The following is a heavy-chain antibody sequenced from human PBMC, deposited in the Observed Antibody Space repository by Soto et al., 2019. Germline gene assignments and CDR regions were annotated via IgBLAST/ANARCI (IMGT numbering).Heavy chain of an antibody. CDR1: GFTFSSYS. V-gene: IGHV3-48*02. CDR2: ISSSSSTI. Sequence: EVQLVESGGGLVQPGGSLRLSCAASGFTFSSYSMNWVRQAPGKGLEWVSYISSSSSTIDYADSVKGRFTSSRDNAKNSLYLQMNSLRDEDTAVYYCARDLAIAWAGRRDYWGQGPLVTVSS. J-gene: IGHJ4*02. D-gene: IGHD6-19*01. CDR3: ARDLAIAWAGRRDY.